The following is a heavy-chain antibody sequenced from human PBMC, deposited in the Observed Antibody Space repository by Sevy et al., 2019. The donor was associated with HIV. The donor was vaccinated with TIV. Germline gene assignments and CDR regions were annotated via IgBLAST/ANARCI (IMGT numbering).Heavy chain of an antibody. J-gene: IGHJ4*02. CDR1: GFTFSSYA. CDR2: ISGSGGST. V-gene: IGHV3-23*01. D-gene: IGHD3-22*01. CDR3: AKEGFGYNYDSSGNLDY. Sequence: GGSLRLSCGVSGFTFSSYAMSWVRQAPGEGLEWVSGISGSGGSTYYADSVKGRFTISRDNSKNTLYLQMTSLRAEDTAVYYCAKEGFGYNYDSSGNLDYWGQGTLVTVSS.